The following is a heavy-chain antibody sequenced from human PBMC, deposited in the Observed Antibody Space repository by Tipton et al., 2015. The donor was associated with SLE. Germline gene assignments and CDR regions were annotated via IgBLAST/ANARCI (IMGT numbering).Heavy chain of an antibody. V-gene: IGHV4-34*01. CDR3: ARGEAQLFTNYYYGMVV. CDR2: INHRGST. Sequence: TLSLTCAVYGGSISSSSSYYWAWIRQPPGKGVEWIGEINHRGSTNYNPSLKSRVTISVDTSKNQFSLKLRSVTAADTAVYYCARGEAQLFTNYYYGMVVWGQGTPVTVSS. CDR1: GGSISSSSSYY. J-gene: IGHJ6*02. D-gene: IGHD6-13*01.